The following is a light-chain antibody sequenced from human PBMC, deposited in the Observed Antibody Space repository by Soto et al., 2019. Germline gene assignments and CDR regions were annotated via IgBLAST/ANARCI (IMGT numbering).Light chain of an antibody. CDR1: QSITSSY. Sequence: EIVFTHSPGTLSLSPGERATLSCRASQSITSSYLAWYQQKPGQAPRLLISGTISRATGIPDRFSGSGSGTDFTLTISRLEPEDFAVYYCQQYGSPLWTFGQGTKV. CDR2: GTI. V-gene: IGKV3-20*01. J-gene: IGKJ1*01. CDR3: QQYGSPLWT.